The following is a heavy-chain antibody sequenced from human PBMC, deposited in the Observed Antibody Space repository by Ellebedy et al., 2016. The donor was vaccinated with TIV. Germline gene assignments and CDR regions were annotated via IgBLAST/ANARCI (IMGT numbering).Heavy chain of an antibody. V-gene: IGHV4-59*12. J-gene: IGHJ4*02. CDR2: IYYSGST. CDR1: GGSISSYY. D-gene: IGHD5-18*01. Sequence: MPSETLSLTCTVSGGSISSYYWSWIRQPPGKGLEWIGYIYYSGSTNYNPSLKSRVTISVDTSKNQFSLKLSSVTAADTAVYYCARVDTAMVIFDYWGQGTLVTVSS. CDR3: ARVDTAMVIFDY.